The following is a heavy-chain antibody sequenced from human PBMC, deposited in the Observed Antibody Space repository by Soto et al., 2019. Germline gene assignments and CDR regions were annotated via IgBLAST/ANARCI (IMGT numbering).Heavy chain of an antibody. CDR1: GYTFTSYY. CDR3: ARDSSGYQRHNWFDP. J-gene: IGHJ5*02. D-gene: IGHD3-22*01. CDR2: INPSGGST. V-gene: IGHV1-46*01. Sequence: QVQLVQSGAEVKEPGASVKVSCKASGYTFTSYYMHWVRQAPEQGLEWMGIINPSGGSTSYAQKFQGRVTMTTDTSTSTVYMELSSLRSEDTAVSYCARDSSGYQRHNWFDPWGQGTLVTVSS.